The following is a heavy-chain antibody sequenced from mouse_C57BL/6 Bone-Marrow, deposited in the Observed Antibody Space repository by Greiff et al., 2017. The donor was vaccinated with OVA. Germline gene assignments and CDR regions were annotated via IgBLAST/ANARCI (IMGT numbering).Heavy chain of an antibody. Sequence: VQLKESGAELVRPGASVKLSCTASGFNIKDYYMHWVKQRPEQGLEWIGWIDPDNGGTEYAAKFQGKATITADTASNTAYLQLSSLTSEDTAVYYCTNLNWDLAWFAYWGQGTLVTVSA. J-gene: IGHJ3*01. CDR1: GFNIKDYY. D-gene: IGHD4-1*01. V-gene: IGHV14-4*01. CDR3: TNLNWDLAWFAY. CDR2: IDPDNGGT.